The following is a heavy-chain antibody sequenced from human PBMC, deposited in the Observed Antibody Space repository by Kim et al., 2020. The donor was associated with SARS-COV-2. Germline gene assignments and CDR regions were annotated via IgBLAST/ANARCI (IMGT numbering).Heavy chain of an antibody. D-gene: IGHD2-2*01. CDR2: IDPSDSYT. V-gene: IGHV5-10-1*01. J-gene: IGHJ6*02. CDR1: GYSFTSYW. CDR3: ATSGGIVVVPAALEIYYYGMDV. Sequence: GESLKISCKGSGYSFTSYWISWVRQMPGKGLEWMGRIDPSDSYTNYSPSFQGHVTISADKSISTAYLQWSSLKASDTAMYYCATSGGIVVVPAALEIYYYGMDVWGQGTTVTVSS.